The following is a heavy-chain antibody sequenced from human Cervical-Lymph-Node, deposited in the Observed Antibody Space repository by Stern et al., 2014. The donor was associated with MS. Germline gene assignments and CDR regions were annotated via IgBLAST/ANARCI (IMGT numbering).Heavy chain of an antibody. D-gene: IGHD2-2*01. CDR3: ARRHCSSRRCGWFDP. CDR1: GYSFTSYW. J-gene: IGHJ5*02. Sequence: DVQLLESGAEVKKPGESLKISCKGSGYSFTSYWIGWVRQMPGKGLEWMGIINPGDSDTRYSPSFQGQVTISADKSISTAYLQWSSLKASDTAMYYCARRHCSSRRCGWFDPWGQGTLVTVSS. CDR2: INPGDSDT. V-gene: IGHV5-51*01.